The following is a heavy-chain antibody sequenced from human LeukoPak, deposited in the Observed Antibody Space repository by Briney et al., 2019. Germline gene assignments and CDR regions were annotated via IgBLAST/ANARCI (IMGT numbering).Heavy chain of an antibody. CDR3: ARVLAPRWYVYYFDY. D-gene: IGHD6-13*01. Sequence: SETLSLTCTVSGGSISGYYWNWVRQPPGKGLEWIGYIYYSGSTNYNPSLKSRVTISVDTSKNQFSLKLSSVTAADTAVYYCARVLAPRWYVYYFDYWGQGTLVTVSS. CDR1: GGSISGYY. J-gene: IGHJ4*02. CDR2: IYYSGST. V-gene: IGHV4-59*12.